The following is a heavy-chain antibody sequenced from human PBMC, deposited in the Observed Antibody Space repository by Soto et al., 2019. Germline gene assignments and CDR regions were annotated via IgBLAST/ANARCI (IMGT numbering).Heavy chain of an antibody. CDR2: IRTKGNNYAT. V-gene: IGHV3-73*01. Sequence: PGGSLRLSCAASGFIFSGSAMHWVRQAPGKGLEWVGRIRTKGNNYATVHGASMKGRFTISRDDSENMAYLQMSSLKTEDTAVYYCARQDPLGAVENDAFDIWGQGTMVTVSS. CDR3: ARQDPLGAVENDAFDI. CDR1: GFIFSGSA. D-gene: IGHD2-15*01. J-gene: IGHJ3*02.